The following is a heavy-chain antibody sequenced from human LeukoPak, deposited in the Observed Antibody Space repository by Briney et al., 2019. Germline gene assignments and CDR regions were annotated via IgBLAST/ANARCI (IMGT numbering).Heavy chain of an antibody. D-gene: IGHD6-13*01. Sequence: ASVKVSCKASGYTFTSYYMHWVRQAPGQGLEWMGIINPSGGSTSYAQKLQGRVTMTTDTSTSTAYMELRSLRSDDTAVYYCARDLGIAAAGKRVFDYWGQGTLVTVSS. CDR2: INPSGGST. CDR3: ARDLGIAAAGKRVFDY. CDR1: GYTFTSYY. J-gene: IGHJ4*02. V-gene: IGHV1-46*01.